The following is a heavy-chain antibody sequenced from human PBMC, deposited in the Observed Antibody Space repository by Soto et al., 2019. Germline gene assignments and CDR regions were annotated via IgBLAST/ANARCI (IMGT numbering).Heavy chain of an antibody. CDR2: ISYDGSNK. CDR1: GFTFSSYG. V-gene: IGHV3-30*18. J-gene: IGHJ4*02. D-gene: IGHD6-19*01. CDR3: AKDRRVGAVAAPYDY. Sequence: QVQLVESGGGVVQPGRSLRLSCAASGFTFSSYGMHWVRQAPGKGLEWVAVISYDGSNKYYADSVKGRFTISRDNSKNTQYLQMNDLRAEDTAVYYCAKDRRVGAVAAPYDYWGQGTLVTVSS.